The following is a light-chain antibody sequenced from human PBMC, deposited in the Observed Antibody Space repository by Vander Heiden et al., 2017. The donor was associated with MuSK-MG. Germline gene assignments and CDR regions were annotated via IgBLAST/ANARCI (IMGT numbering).Light chain of an antibody. J-gene: IGLJ3*02. Sequence: QSVLTQPPSASGTPGQRVTISCSGSSSNIGSNTVNWYQQLPGTAPKLRIYSNNQRPSGVPDRFFGSKSGTSASLATSGLQSEEEADYDCAASDDSLNGWVFGGGTKLTVL. CDR3: AASDDSLNGWV. CDR2: SNN. CDR1: SSNIGSNT. V-gene: IGLV1-44*01.